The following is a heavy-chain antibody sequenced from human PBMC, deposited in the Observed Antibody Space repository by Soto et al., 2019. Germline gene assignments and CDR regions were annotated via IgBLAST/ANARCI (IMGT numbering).Heavy chain of an antibody. CDR3: ARGRGDGYNQGWYFDL. Sequence: QVHLQQWGAGLLKPSETLSLTCAVYGGSFSGYYWSWIRQPPGKGLEWIGEINHSGSTNYNPSLKSRVSISVGPSDNQFSLKLTSLTAADTAVYYCARGRGDGYNQGWYFDLWGRGTLVTVSS. D-gene: IGHD3-10*01. CDR1: GGSFSGYY. CDR2: INHSGST. J-gene: IGHJ2*01. V-gene: IGHV4-34*01.